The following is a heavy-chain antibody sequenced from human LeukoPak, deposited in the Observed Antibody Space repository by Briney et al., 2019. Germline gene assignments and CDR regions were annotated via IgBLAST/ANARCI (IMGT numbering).Heavy chain of an antibody. V-gene: IGHV1-3*01. CDR2: INAGNGNT. J-gene: IGHJ4*02. D-gene: IGHD2-8*02. CDR1: GYTFTNYA. CDR3: ARAHISGDVQVGY. Sequence: ASVKVSCKASGYTFTNYAIHWVRQAPGQRLEWMGWINAGNGNTKYSQKFQDRVTITRDTSASTACMELSSLRSEDTAVYYCARAHISGDVQVGYWGQGTLVTVSS.